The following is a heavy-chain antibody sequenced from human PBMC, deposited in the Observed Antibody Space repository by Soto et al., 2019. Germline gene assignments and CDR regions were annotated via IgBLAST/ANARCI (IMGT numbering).Heavy chain of an antibody. CDR1: GYTFTTYT. J-gene: IGHJ3*02. CDR2: INPGNGDT. CDR3: ARNQPGFQIGWAWALDI. Sequence: QVQLVQSGAEVKKPGASVKVSCRASGYTFTTYTLLWVRQAPGQRLEWMAWINPGNGDTKYSQNFQGRVTATRDTSESTAYMEMSSLRSEDTATYYCARNQPGFQIGWAWALDIWGQGTMVTVSS. D-gene: IGHD2-2*01. V-gene: IGHV1-3*01.